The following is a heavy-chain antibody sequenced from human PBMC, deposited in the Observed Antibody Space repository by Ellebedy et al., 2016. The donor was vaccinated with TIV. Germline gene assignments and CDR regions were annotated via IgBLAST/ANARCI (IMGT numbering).Heavy chain of an antibody. CDR3: STVEWYRSDY. D-gene: IGHD3-3*01. CDR1: GFTVSNSY. CDR2: ISAGGNT. J-gene: IGHJ4*02. Sequence: GGSLRLSCAASGFTVSNSYMNWVRQAPGKGLEWVSGISAGGNTYYADSVKGRFTISRDSAKNSLYLQMNTLGGEDTAVYYCSTVEWYRSDYWGQGTLVTVSS. V-gene: IGHV3-53*01.